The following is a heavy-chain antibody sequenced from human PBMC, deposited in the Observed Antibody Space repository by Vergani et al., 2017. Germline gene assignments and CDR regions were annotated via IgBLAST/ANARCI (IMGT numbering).Heavy chain of an antibody. Sequence: QVQLVQSGAEVKKPGSSVKVSCKASGGTFSSYAISWVRQAPGQGLEWMGGIIPILGTANYAQKFQGRVTITSDESTSTAYMELGSLRSEDTAVYYCAGPLTYSSGWSVYYYYCMDVWGQGTTVTVSS. D-gene: IGHD6-19*01. CDR2: IIPILGTA. J-gene: IGHJ6*02. CDR3: AGPLTYSSGWSVYYYYCMDV. V-gene: IGHV1-69*01. CDR1: GGTFSSYA.